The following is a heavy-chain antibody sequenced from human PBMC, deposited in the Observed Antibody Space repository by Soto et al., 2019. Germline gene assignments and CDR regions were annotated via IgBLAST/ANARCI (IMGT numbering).Heavy chain of an antibody. CDR2: INPSGGRT. D-gene: IGHD6-13*01. V-gene: IGHV1-46*01. CDR3: ARSEENCISGSCYYKNAGDY. CDR1: GYTFTSYS. J-gene: IGHJ4*02. Sequence: QVQLVQSGAEVMKPGASVKVPCKASGYTFTSYSVHWVRQAPGQGLEWMGKINPSGGRTTYAQKFQGRVSITRDTSPTTVYMHLSSLRSEDTAVYFCARSEENCISGSCYYKNAGDYGGQGTLVTVSS.